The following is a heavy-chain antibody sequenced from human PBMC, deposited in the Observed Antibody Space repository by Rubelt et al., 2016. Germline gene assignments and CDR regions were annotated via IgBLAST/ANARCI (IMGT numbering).Heavy chain of an antibody. CDR2: INHSGST. V-gene: IGHV4-34*01. Sequence: QVQLQQWGAGLLKPSETLSLTCDVYGGSFSGYYWSWIRQPPGKGLEWIGEINHSGSTNYNPSLKSLVTTCVAPSKNQFSLKVVLCADADTAVYYWARSGGLSGAYSGSTWPDWYFDLWGRGTLVTVSS. D-gene: IGHD1-26*01. CDR3: ARSGGLSGAYSGSTWPDWYFDL. J-gene: IGHJ2*01. CDR1: GGSFSGYY.